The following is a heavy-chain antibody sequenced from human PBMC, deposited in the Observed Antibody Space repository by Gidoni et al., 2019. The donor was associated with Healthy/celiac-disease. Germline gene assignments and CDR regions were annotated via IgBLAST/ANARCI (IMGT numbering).Heavy chain of an antibody. D-gene: IGHD3-9*01. CDR2: IYSGGST. Sequence: EVQLVESGGGLVQPGGSLSLSCAAPGFTVSSNYMSWVRQAPGKGLEWVSVIYSGGSTYYADSVKGRFTISRHNSKNTLYLQMNSLRAEDTAVYYCATSGRYYDILTGYRDAFDIWGQGTMVTVSS. J-gene: IGHJ3*02. CDR1: GFTVSSNY. V-gene: IGHV3-53*04. CDR3: ATSGRYYDILTGYRDAFDI.